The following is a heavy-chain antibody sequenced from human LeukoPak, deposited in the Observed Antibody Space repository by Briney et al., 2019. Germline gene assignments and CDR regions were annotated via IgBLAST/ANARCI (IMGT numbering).Heavy chain of an antibody. J-gene: IGHJ1*01. D-gene: IGHD1-26*01. CDR3: AKDIGGSYYSEYFQH. CDR1: GFTFDDYA. Sequence: GGSLRLSCAASGFTFDDYAMHWVRQAPGKGLEWVSGISWNSGSIGYADSVKGRFTISRDNAKNSLYLQMNSLRAEDTALYYCAKDIGGSYYSEYFQHWGQGTLVTVSS. V-gene: IGHV3-9*01. CDR2: ISWNSGSI.